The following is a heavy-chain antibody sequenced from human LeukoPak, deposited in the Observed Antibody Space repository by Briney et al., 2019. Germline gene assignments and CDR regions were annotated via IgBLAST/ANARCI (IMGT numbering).Heavy chain of an antibody. CDR1: GFTFSSYG. Sequence: PGGSLRLSCAASGFTFSSYGIHWVRQAPGKGLEWVAVISKDGSNKYYGDSVKGRFTISRDNFKDTLYLQMNSLRVEDTAVYYCAKVSVVVAATGRNHAMDVWGQGTTVIVSS. D-gene: IGHD2-15*01. J-gene: IGHJ6*02. V-gene: IGHV3-30*18. CDR3: AKVSVVVAATGRNHAMDV. CDR2: ISKDGSNK.